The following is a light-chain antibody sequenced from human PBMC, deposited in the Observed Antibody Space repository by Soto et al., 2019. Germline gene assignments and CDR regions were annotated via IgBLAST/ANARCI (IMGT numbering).Light chain of an antibody. CDR3: QLRSNSPPPVA. CDR2: DAS. V-gene: IGKV3-11*01. CDR1: QSIATF. J-gene: IGKJ3*01. Sequence: EIVLTQSPATLSLSPGDRATLSCRASQSIATFLARYQQKPGQAPRLLIHDASNRATVIPARFSGSGSETDFTLTISSLEPEDFSVYYCQLRSNSPPPVAFGPGTKVEIK.